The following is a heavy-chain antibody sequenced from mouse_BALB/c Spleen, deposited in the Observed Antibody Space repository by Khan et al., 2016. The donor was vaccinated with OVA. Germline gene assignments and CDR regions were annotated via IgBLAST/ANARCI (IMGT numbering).Heavy chain of an antibody. J-gene: IGHJ4*01. CDR1: GYTFTSYW. CDR3: ARSNDYGRSLYARDY. Sequence: DLVKPGASVKLSCKASGYTFTSYWINWIKQRPGQGLEWVGQISPGSGSTYYNEVFKGKATLTIDTSSTPAYIQLSSLSSEDSAVYFCARSNDYGRSLYARDYWGQGTSVTVSS. V-gene: IGHV1S41*01. D-gene: IGHD1-1*01. CDR2: ISPGSGST.